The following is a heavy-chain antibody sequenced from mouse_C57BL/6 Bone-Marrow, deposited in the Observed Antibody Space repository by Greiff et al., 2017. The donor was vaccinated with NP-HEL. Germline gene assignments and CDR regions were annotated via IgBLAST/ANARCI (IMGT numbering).Heavy chain of an antibody. CDR1: GYTFTNYW. V-gene: IGHV1-63*01. CDR3: ASYYDYAWFAY. CDR2: IYPGGGYT. Sequence: VQVVESGAELVRPGTSVKMSCKASGYTFTNYWIGWAKQRPGHGLEWIGDIYPGGGYTNYNEKFKGKATLTADKSSSTAYMQFSSLTSEDSAIYYCASYYDYAWFAYWGQGTLVTVSA. J-gene: IGHJ3*01. D-gene: IGHD2-4*01.